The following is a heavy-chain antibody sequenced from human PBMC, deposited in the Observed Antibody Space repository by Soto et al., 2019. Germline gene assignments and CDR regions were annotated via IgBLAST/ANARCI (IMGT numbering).Heavy chain of an antibody. V-gene: IGHV4-30-4*01. J-gene: IGHJ4*02. CDR3: ARDVRGSYFDY. CDR2: IYYSGST. Sequence: SETLSLTCTVSGGSISSGDYYWSWIRQPPGKGLEWIGYIYYSGSTYYNPSLKSRVTISVDTSKDQFSLKLSSVTAADTAVYYCARDVRGSYFDYWGQGTLVTVSS. CDR1: GGSISSGDYY. D-gene: IGHD3-16*01.